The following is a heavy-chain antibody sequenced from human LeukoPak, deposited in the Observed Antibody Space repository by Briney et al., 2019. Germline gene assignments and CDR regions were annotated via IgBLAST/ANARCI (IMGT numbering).Heavy chain of an antibody. CDR1: VGSTSSSSYY. D-gene: IGHD5-24*01. J-gene: IGHJ4*02. V-gene: IGHV4-39*07. CDR3: ARDSPKWRDGYNFHY. CDR2: IYYSGST. Sequence: PSETLSLTCTVSVGSTSSSSYYWGWIRQPPGKGLEWIGCIYYSGSTYYNPSLKSRVTISVDPSKNQFSLKLSSVTAADTAVYYCARDSPKWRDGYNFHYWGQGTLVTVSS.